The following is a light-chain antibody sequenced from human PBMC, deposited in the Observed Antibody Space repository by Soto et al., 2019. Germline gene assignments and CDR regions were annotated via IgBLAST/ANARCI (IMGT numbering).Light chain of an antibody. CDR1: SSDVGDYDY. Sequence: SLLTQPRSVSGSPGQSVTISCTGTSSDVGDYDYVSWYQQHPGKAPKLMIYDVSKRPSGVPDRFSGSKSGNTASLTISGLQAEDEAHYYCCSYAGSYTYVFGTGTKVIV. CDR2: DVS. V-gene: IGLV2-11*01. CDR3: CSYAGSYTYV. J-gene: IGLJ1*01.